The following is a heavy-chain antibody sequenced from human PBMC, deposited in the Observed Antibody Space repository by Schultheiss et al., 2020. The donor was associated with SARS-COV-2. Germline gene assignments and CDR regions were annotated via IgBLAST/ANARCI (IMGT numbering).Heavy chain of an antibody. D-gene: IGHD1-7*01. Sequence: ASVKVSCKASGGTFSSYAISWVRQAPGQGLEWMGWINPNSGGTNYAQKFQGWVTMTRDTSISTAYMELSRLRSDDTAVYYCAREQNYGSNAFDIWGQGTMVTVSS. CDR1: GGTFSSYA. J-gene: IGHJ3*02. CDR2: INPNSGGT. CDR3: AREQNYGSNAFDI. V-gene: IGHV1-2*04.